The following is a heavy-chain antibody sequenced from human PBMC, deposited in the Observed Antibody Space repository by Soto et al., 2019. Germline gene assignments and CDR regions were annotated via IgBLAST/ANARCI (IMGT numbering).Heavy chain of an antibody. CDR3: ARTSITIFGVVNTNDD. J-gene: IGHJ4*02. D-gene: IGHD3-3*01. Sequence: ASVKVSCKASGYTFTSYAMHWVRQAPGQRLEWMGWINAGNGNTKYSQKFQGRVTITRDTSASTAYMELSSLRSEDTAVYYCARTSITIFGVVNTNDDWGQGTLVTVSS. CDR2: INAGNGNT. V-gene: IGHV1-3*01. CDR1: GYTFTSYA.